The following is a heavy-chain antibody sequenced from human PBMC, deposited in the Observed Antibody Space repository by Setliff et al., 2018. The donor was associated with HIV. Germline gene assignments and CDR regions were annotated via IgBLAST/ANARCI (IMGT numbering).Heavy chain of an antibody. CDR3: AKGSGPPWFDP. CDR2: VTNTGDT. V-gene: IGHV4-39*07. J-gene: IGHJ5*02. D-gene: IGHD3-3*01. Sequence: SETLSLTCTVSGGSIIINDYYWGWIRQSPGKGLEWIGRVTNTGDTSYNPSLKSRVTISMDTSKNLFSLKLTSVTAADTAVYFCAKGSGPPWFDPWGQGTLVTVSS. CDR1: GGSIIINDYY.